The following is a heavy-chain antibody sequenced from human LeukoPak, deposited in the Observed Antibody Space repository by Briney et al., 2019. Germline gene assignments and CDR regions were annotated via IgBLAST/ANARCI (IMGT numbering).Heavy chain of an antibody. CDR2: LRCSGSIK. J-gene: IGHJ4*02. CDR3: ARADCSSSSCYEFDY. CDR1: GFTFSDYY. Sequence: GGSLRLSCAACGFTFSDYYMSWIRQAPGKGLEWVSYLRCSGSIKFYADSVRGRFTISRDNAKNSLYLQMNSLRAEDTAVYYCARADCSSSSCYEFDYWGQGTLVTVSS. V-gene: IGHV3-11*04. D-gene: IGHD2-2*01.